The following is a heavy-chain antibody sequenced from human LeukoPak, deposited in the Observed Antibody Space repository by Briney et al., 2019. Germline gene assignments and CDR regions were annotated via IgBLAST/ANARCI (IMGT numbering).Heavy chain of an antibody. V-gene: IGHV3-7*01. Sequence: GSLRLSCAASGFTFSSYWMSWVRQAPGKGLEWVAHTKHDGSEKYYVDSVKGRFTISRDNAQNSLYLQMSSLRVEDTALYYCARLITSEAGRGMDVWGQGTTVTVSS. CDR3: ARLITSEAGRGMDV. CDR2: TKHDGSEK. D-gene: IGHD3-10*01. CDR1: GFTFSSYW. J-gene: IGHJ6*02.